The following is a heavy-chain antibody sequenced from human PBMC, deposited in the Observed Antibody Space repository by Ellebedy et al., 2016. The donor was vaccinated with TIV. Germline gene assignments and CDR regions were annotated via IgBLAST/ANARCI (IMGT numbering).Heavy chain of an antibody. CDR2: IIPIFGTA. V-gene: IGHV1-69*13. Sequence: SVKVSXXASGGTFSSYAISWVRQAPGQGLEWMGGIIPIFGTANYAQKFQGRVTITADESTSTAYMELSSLRSEDTAVYYCARGSGLVAATQIDYWGQGTLVTVSS. CDR3: ARGSGLVAATQIDY. D-gene: IGHD2-15*01. CDR1: GGTFSSYA. J-gene: IGHJ4*02.